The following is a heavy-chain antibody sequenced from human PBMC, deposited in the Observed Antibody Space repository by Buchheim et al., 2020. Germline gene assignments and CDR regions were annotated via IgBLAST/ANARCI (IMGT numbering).Heavy chain of an antibody. CDR3: ARGTPYYYDSSGYYL. D-gene: IGHD3-22*01. Sequence: QVQLQESGPGLVKPSQTLSLTCTVSGGSISSGDYYWSWIRQPPGKGLEWIGYIYYSGSTYYNPSLKSRVTISVDTSQNQLSLKLSSGTAADTAVYYCARGTPYYYDSSGYYLWGQGTL. J-gene: IGHJ4*02. V-gene: IGHV4-30-4*01. CDR1: GGSISSGDYY. CDR2: IYYSGST.